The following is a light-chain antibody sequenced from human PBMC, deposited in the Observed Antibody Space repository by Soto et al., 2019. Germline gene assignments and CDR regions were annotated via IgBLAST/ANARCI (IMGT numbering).Light chain of an antibody. J-gene: IGLJ2*01. CDR1: SSDVGGYNY. Sequence: QSALTQPASVSGSPGQSITISCTGTSSDVGGYNYVSRYQQHPGKAPKLMIYDVSNRPSGVSNRFSGSKSGNTASLTISGLQAEYEADYSCSSYTSSSTLVFGGGTKLTVL. CDR3: SSYTSSSTLV. V-gene: IGLV2-14*01. CDR2: DVS.